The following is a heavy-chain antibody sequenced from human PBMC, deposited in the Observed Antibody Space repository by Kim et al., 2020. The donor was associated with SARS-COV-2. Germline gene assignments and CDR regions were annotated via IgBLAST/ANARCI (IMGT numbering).Heavy chain of an antibody. D-gene: IGHD3-22*01. Sequence: SVKCRITITIDNAKNALYLQKNSLRAEDTAVYYCARGGGPYDSSCYPYDYWGQGTLVTVSS. CDR3: ARGGGPYDSSCYPYDY. V-gene: IGHV3-74*01. J-gene: IGHJ4*02.